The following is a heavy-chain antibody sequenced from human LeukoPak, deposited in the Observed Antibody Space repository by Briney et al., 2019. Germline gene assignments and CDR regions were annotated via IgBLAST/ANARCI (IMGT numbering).Heavy chain of an antibody. CDR3: ARSRVWSDYWGYFDY. Sequence: SETLSLTCTVSGGSIMGYYWNWIRQPPGKGPDWIGYIYHSGSTNYNPSLKSRVTISVDTSKTQISLKLRAVTAADTAVYYCARSRVWSDYWGYFDYWGQGTLVTVSS. V-gene: IGHV4-59*01. CDR2: IYHSGST. J-gene: IGHJ4*02. CDR1: GGSIMGYY. D-gene: IGHD3-3*01.